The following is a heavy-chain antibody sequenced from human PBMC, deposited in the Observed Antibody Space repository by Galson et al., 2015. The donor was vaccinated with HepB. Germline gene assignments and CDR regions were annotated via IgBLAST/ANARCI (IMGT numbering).Heavy chain of an antibody. CDR2: IIPILGIA. Sequence: SVKVSCKASGGTFSSYAISWVRQAPGQGLEWMGGIIPILGIANYAQKFQGRVTITADKSTSTAYMELSSLRSEDTAVYYCARVYYDFWSGYHRYYYYYMDVWGKGTTVTVSS. J-gene: IGHJ6*03. CDR1: GGTFSSYA. CDR3: ARVYYDFWSGYHRYYYYYMDV. V-gene: IGHV1-69*10. D-gene: IGHD3-3*01.